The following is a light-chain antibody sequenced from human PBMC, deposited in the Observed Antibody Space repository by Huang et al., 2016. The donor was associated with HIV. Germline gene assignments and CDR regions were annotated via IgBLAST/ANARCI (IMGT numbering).Light chain of an antibody. J-gene: IGKJ2*01. V-gene: IGKV3-11*01. CDR1: QSIGKY. CDR2: DAS. CDR3: HQRSNWLPYT. Sequence: EIVLTQSPATLSLSPGQRATLSCRAGQSIGKYLAWYQQRPGQPPSLLIVDASNRATGIPTRCSGRGSGTYFTLTISSLEPEDVAVYYCHQRSNWLPYTFGQGTKLEIK.